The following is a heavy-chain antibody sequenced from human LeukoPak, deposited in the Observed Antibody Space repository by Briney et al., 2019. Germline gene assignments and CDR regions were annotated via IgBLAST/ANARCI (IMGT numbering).Heavy chain of an antibody. CDR2: TNPSGGST. Sequence: GASVKVSCKASGYTFTSYHMHWVRQAPGQGLEWMGITNPSGGSTTYAQKFQGRVTMTRDTSTSTVYMELSSLSSEDTAVYYCARAATQNWFDPWGQGTLVTVSS. D-gene: IGHD2-15*01. CDR3: ARAATQNWFDP. V-gene: IGHV1-46*01. CDR1: GYTFTSYH. J-gene: IGHJ5*02.